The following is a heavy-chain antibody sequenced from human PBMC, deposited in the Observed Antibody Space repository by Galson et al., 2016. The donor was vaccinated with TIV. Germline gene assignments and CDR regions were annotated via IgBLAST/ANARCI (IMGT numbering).Heavy chain of an antibody. CDR1: GFSVSNIY. CDR2: IYSGVA. Sequence: SPRLSCAASGFSVSNIYMTWVRQAPGKGLEWVSVIYSGVAHYADSVKGRLFISRDSSKNTLYLQMNSLRVEDTAVYYCAYLGDGLDGFDIWGQGTMVTVSS. CDR3: AYLGDGLDGFDI. V-gene: IGHV3-53*01. J-gene: IGHJ3*02. D-gene: IGHD5-24*01.